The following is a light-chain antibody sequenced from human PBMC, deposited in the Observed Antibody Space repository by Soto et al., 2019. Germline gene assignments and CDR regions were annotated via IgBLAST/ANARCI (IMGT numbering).Light chain of an antibody. CDR3: QHWHDYSWT. J-gene: IGKJ1*01. CDR1: QSISIW. CDR2: KTS. Sequence: DIHMTQSPSTLSASVGDRVTITCRASQSISIWLAWYQQKPGKAPNLLIYKTSSLETGVPPRFSGSGSGTEFTLTISSLQPDDFATYYCQHWHDYSWTFGQGTKVEVK. V-gene: IGKV1-5*03.